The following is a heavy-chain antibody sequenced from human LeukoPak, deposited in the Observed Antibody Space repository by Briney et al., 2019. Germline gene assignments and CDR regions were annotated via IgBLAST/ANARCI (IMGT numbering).Heavy chain of an antibody. Sequence: PGGSLRLSCAASGFTFSSYGMHWVRQAPGKGLEWVAFIRYDGSNKYYADSVKGRFTISRDNSKNTLYLQMNSLRAEDTAVYYCAKERVVVVPAGYYFDYWGQGTLVTVSS. CDR1: GFTFSSYG. CDR2: IRYDGSNK. CDR3: AKERVVVVPAGYYFDY. V-gene: IGHV3-30*02. J-gene: IGHJ4*02. D-gene: IGHD2-2*01.